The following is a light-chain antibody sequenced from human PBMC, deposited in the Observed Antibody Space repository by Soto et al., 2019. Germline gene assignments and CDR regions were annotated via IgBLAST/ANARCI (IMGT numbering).Light chain of an antibody. V-gene: IGKV3-15*01. CDR2: DTS. CDR3: QHYVNWPLT. Sequence: EIVMTQSPATLSVSPGEGATISCRASQGIGDTLAWYQQKPGQTPRLLIYDTSIRATGVPARFSSSRSGAEFTLTISSLQSEDFAVYYCQHYVNWPLTLGGGTKVESK. CDR1: QGIGDT. J-gene: IGKJ4*01.